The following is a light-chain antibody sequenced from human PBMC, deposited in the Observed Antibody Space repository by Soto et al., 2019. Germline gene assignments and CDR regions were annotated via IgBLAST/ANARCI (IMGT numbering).Light chain of an antibody. V-gene: IGKV1-9*01. J-gene: IGKJ5*01. CDR1: QGISTY. Sequence: DIQMTQSPSSLSASVGDRVTITCRASQGISTYLAWYQQKPGKAPNLLIYAASTLQSGVPSRFSGSGSGADFTLTISSLQPEDFATYYCQRLNSYPITFGQGTRLE. CDR2: AAS. CDR3: QRLNSYPIT.